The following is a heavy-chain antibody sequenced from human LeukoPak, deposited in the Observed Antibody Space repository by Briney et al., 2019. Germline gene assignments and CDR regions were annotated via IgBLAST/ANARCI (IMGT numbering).Heavy chain of an antibody. J-gene: IGHJ4*02. CDR3: AKGIAAAGIGSPFDY. V-gene: IGHV3-23*01. D-gene: IGHD6-13*01. CDR1: GFTFSSYW. CDR2: ISGSGGST. Sequence: PGGSLRLSCAASGFTFSSYWMSWVRQAPGKGLEWVSAISGSGGSTYYADSVKGRFTISRDNSKNTLYLQMNSLRAEDTAVYYCAKGIAAAGIGSPFDYWGQGTLVTVSS.